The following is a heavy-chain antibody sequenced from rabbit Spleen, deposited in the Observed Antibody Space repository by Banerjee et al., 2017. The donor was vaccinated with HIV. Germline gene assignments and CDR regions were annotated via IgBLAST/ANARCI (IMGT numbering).Heavy chain of an antibody. V-gene: IGHV1S47*01. D-gene: IGHD8-1*01. J-gene: IGHJ3*01. CDR1: GYAFSGNA. Sequence: QEQLEESGGDLVKPEGSLTLTCKASGYAFSGNAMCWVRQAPGKGLEWIGCIYTGSSGSTYYATWVNGRFTISRSTSLNTVTLQMTSLTAADTATYFCARDGAGGSYFALWGQGTLVTVS. CDR2: IYTGSSGST. CDR3: ARDGAGGSYFAL.